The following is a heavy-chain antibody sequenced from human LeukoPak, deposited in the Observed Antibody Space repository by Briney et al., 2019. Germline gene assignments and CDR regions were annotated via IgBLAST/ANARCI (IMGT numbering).Heavy chain of an antibody. J-gene: IGHJ4*02. CDR1: GHTFISYG. CDR3: ARDRGGNYFDY. Sequence: ASVKVSCKASGHTFISYGITWVRQAPGQGLEWMGWISTYNGNTNYAQNLQGRVTVTTDTSTSTAYMELRSLRSDDTAVYYCARDRGGNYFDYWGQGTLVTVSS. V-gene: IGHV1-18*01. D-gene: IGHD3-16*01. CDR2: ISTYNGNT.